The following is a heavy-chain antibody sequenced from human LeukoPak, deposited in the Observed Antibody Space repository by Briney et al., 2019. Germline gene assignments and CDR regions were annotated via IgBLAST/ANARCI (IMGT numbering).Heavy chain of an antibody. D-gene: IGHD3-9*01. V-gene: IGHV4-34*01. J-gene: IGHJ3*02. CDR2: TNHSGST. CDR1: GVSFSGYY. CDR3: ATTYYDILTGYSSFDAFDI. Sequence: SETLSLTCAVYGVSFSGYYWSWIRQPPGKGLEWIGETNHSGSTNYNPSLKSRVTISVDTSKNQFSLKLSSVTAADTAVYYCATTYYDILTGYSSFDAFDIWGQGTMVTVSS.